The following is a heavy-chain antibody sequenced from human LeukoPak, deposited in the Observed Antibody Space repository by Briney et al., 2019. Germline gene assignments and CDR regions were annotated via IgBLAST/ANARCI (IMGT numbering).Heavy chain of an antibody. V-gene: IGHV1-2*02. J-gene: IGHJ4*02. CDR1: GYTFTNYY. D-gene: IGHD6-19*01. Sequence: ASVKVSCKASGYTFTNYYIHWVRQAPGQGLEWMAWINPNTGGTKYTQQFQGRVTMTRDTSISTAYMELSRLKSDDTAVYYCARDDIAVAGSYFDYWSQGTLVTVSS. CDR3: ARDDIAVAGSYFDY. CDR2: INPNTGGT.